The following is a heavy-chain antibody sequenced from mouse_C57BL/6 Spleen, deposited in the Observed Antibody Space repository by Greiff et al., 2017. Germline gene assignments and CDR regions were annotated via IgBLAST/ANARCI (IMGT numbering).Heavy chain of an antibody. J-gene: IGHJ3*01. V-gene: IGHV14-4*01. CDR2: IDPENGDT. D-gene: IGHD1-1*01. CDR3: TRNYGSSYGFAY. Sequence: VQLQQSGAELVRPGASVQLSCTASGFNIKDDYMPWVKQRPEQGLEWIGWIDPENGDTEYASKFQGKATITADTSSNTAYLQLSSLTSEDTAVYYCTRNYGSSYGFAYWGQGTLVTVSA. CDR1: GFNIKDDY.